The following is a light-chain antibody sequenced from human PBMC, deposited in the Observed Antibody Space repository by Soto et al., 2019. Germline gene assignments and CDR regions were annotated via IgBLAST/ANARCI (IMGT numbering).Light chain of an antibody. CDR3: QQYNSYPWT. V-gene: IGKV1-5*03. J-gene: IGKJ1*01. CDR2: KAS. CDR1: QSISSW. Sequence: DIQMTQSPSTLSGSVGDRFTITCRASQSISSWLAWYQQKPGKAPKLLIYKASSLESGVPSRFSGSGSGTEFTLTISSLQPDDFATYYCQQYNSYPWTFGQGTTGDIK.